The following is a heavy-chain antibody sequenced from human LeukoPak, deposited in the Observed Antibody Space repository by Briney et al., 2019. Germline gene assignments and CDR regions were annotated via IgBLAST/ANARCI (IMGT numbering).Heavy chain of an antibody. CDR1: GFTFSSYD. CDR3: ARVALSGSYHFDY. Sequence: GGSLRLSCTVSGFTFSSYDMHWVRQGTGKGLEWVSAFTTAGDTYYRASVKGRFTISRENAKNSLYLQMNSLRAGDTAVYYCARVALSGSYHFDYWGQGTLVTVSS. CDR2: FTTAGDT. D-gene: IGHD3-16*02. V-gene: IGHV3-13*01. J-gene: IGHJ4*02.